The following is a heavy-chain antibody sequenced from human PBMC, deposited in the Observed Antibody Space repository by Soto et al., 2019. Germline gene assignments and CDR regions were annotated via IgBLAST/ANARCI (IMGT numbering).Heavy chain of an antibody. CDR1: GFTFSNYG. D-gene: IGHD3-10*01. CDR2: ISNSGGST. V-gene: IGHV3-23*01. Sequence: DVQVLESGGGLVQPGGSLRLSCAASGFTFSNYGMSWVRQAPGKGLEWVSSISNSGGSTYYADSVKGRFTISRDTAKNTLYLQMDSLRVDDTAIYYCAKTSSQLTMIRGVGSFASWGQGALVTVAS. CDR3: AKTSSQLTMIRGVGSFAS. J-gene: IGHJ4*02.